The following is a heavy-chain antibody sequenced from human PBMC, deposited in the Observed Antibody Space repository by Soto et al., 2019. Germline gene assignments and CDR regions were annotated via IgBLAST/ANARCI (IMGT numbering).Heavy chain of an antibody. Sequence: KASETLSLTCTVSGGSISSGDYYWSWIRQPPGKGLEWIGYVYYSGSTYYNPSLKSRVTISVDTSKNQFSLKLSSVTAADTAVYYCARAVAAAGHYFDYWGQGTLVTVSS. J-gene: IGHJ4*02. D-gene: IGHD6-13*01. CDR1: GGSISSGDYY. V-gene: IGHV4-30-4*01. CDR2: VYYSGST. CDR3: ARAVAAAGHYFDY.